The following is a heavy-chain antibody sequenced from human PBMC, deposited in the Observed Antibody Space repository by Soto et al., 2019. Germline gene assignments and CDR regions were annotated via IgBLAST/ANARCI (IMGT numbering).Heavy chain of an antibody. V-gene: IGHV3-23*01. Sequence: EVQLLESGGGLVQPGGSLRLSCAASGFTFSTYAMSWVRQAPGKGLEWVSTITTSGGNTYYADSVQDRFTISRDNSKNTLYLQMNSLRAEDTAVYYCAGRYCTNGVCYTNYSYYIDVWGKGTTVTVSS. J-gene: IGHJ6*03. CDR1: GFTFSTYA. CDR3: AGRYCTNGVCYTNYSYYIDV. D-gene: IGHD2-8*01. CDR2: ITTSGGNT.